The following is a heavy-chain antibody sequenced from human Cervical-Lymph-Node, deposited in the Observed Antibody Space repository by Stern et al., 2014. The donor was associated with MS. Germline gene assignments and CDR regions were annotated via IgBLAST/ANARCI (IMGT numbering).Heavy chain of an antibody. V-gene: IGHV2-5*02. D-gene: IGHD3-16*01. Sequence: QITLKESGPTLVKPTQTLTLTCTFSGLSLNTSGVGVGWIRQPPGKALHWLALIYWDGDKRYSPSLASRLTVTKDTSKNQVVLTMTNMDPVDTATYYCAHSETIMAPYYLDYWGQGILVTVSS. CDR2: IYWDGDK. J-gene: IGHJ4*02. CDR1: GLSLNTSGVG. CDR3: AHSETIMAPYYLDY.